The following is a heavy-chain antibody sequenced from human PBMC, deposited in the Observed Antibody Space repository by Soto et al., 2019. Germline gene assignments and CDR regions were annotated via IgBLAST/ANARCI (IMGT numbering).Heavy chain of an antibody. D-gene: IGHD3-16*01. CDR2: IYSGGSI. CDR3: ARDGNGQRGSPH. CDR1: GFTVSNNF. Sequence: VQLVESGGGLIQAGGSLRLSCAVSGFTVSNNFMMWVRQAPGKGLEWVSLIYSGGSISYADSVKGLFTISRDGSMNMLYLQMNSLTAEDTAVYYCARDGNGQRGSPHWGQGTLVTLSS. J-gene: IGHJ4*02. V-gene: IGHV3-53*02.